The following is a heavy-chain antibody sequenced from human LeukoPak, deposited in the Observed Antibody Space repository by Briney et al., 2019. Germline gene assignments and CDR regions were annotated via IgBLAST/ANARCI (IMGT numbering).Heavy chain of an antibody. CDR1: GFTFSSYG. D-gene: IGHD6-19*01. CDR3: ARDRGVYSSGWYWGLDV. V-gene: IGHV3-33*01. Sequence: GGSLRLSCAASGFTFSSYGMHWVRQAPGKGLEWVAVIWYDGSNKYYADSVKGRFTISRDNSKNTLYLQMNSLRAEDTAVYYCARDRGVYSSGWYWGLDVWGKGTTVAVSS. J-gene: IGHJ6*04. CDR2: IWYDGSNK.